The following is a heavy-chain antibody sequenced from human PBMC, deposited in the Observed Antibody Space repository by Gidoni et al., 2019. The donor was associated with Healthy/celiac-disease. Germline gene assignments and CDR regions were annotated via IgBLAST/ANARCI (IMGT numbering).Heavy chain of an antibody. Sequence: EVQLVESGGGLIQPGGSLRLSCAASGFTVSSNYMSWVRQAPGKGLEWVSVIYSGGSTYYADSVKGRFTISRDNSKNTLYLQMNSLRAEDTAVYYCARVFWSGYVYYYMDVWGKGTTVTVSS. J-gene: IGHJ6*03. V-gene: IGHV3-53*01. CDR1: GFTVSSNY. D-gene: IGHD3-3*01. CDR3: ARVFWSGYVYYYMDV. CDR2: IYSGGST.